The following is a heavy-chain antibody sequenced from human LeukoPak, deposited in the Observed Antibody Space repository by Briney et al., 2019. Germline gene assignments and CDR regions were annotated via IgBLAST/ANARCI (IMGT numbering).Heavy chain of an antibody. D-gene: IGHD3-22*01. Sequence: GGSLRLSCAASGFIFSSYSMSWVRQAPGKGLEWVSAISGSGGNTYYADSVKGRFTISRDNSKNTLYLQMNSLRAEDTAVYYCAKVRYDSSGYQSPYFDYWGQGTLVTVSS. V-gene: IGHV3-23*01. J-gene: IGHJ4*02. CDR3: AKVRYDSSGYQSPYFDY. CDR2: ISGSGGNT. CDR1: GFIFSSYS.